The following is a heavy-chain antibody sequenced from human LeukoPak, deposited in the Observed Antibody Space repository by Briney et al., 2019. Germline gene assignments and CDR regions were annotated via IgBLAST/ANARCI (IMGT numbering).Heavy chain of an antibody. Sequence: PSESLSLTCTVSGGSISSYYWSWIRQPPGKGLEWIGYIYYSGSTNYNPSLKSRVTISVDTSKNQFSLKLSSVTAADTAVYYCARWAPTYYDFWTTPDAFDIWGQGTMVTVSS. J-gene: IGHJ3*02. CDR2: IYYSGST. D-gene: IGHD3-3*01. V-gene: IGHV4-59*01. CDR1: GGSISSYY. CDR3: ARWAPTYYDFWTTPDAFDI.